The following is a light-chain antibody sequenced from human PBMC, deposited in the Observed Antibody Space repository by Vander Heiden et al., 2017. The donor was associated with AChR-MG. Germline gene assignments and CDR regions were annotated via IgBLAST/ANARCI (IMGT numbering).Light chain of an antibody. CDR1: SSDVGGYNY. Sequence: QSPLTQPRLVFGSPGQPVTLSCTGTSSDVGGYNYVSWYQQLPGKAPKLMIYDVSKRPSGVPDRFSGSKSGNTASLTISGLQAEDEADYYCCSYAGSYTWVFGGGTKLTVL. J-gene: IGLJ3*02. CDR2: DVS. V-gene: IGLV2-11*01. CDR3: CSYAGSYTWV.